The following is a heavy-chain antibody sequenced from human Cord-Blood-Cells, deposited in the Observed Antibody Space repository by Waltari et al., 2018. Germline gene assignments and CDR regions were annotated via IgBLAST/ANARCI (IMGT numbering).Heavy chain of an antibody. J-gene: IGHJ4*02. D-gene: IGHD1-26*01. Sequence: EVQLVESGGGLVKPGGSLRPSCAASGFTFSNAWMRWVRQAPGKGLEWVGRIKSKTDGGTTDYAAPVKGRFTISRDDSKNTLYLQMNSLKTEDTAVYYCTRLYLVGASNDYWGQGTLVTVSS. V-gene: IGHV3-15*01. CDR1: GFTFSNAW. CDR3: TRLYLVGASNDY. CDR2: IKSKTDGGTT.